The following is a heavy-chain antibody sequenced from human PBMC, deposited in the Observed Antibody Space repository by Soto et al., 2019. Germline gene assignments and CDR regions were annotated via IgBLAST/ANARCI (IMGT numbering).Heavy chain of an antibody. V-gene: IGHV3-23*01. CDR3: ASGDHTDY. Sequence: GGSLRLSCAGSGFTLTRSAVSWVRQAPGKGLEWVSGISAGGGGTYYMDSVKGRFTISRDNVKNSLFLQMNSLRAEDTAVYYCASGDHTDYWGQGILVTVSS. CDR1: GFTLTRSA. CDR2: ISAGGGGT. D-gene: IGHD3-10*01. J-gene: IGHJ4*02.